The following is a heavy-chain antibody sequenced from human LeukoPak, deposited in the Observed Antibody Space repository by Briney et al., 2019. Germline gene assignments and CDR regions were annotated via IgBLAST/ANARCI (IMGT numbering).Heavy chain of an antibody. CDR3: ARGRYDSSGYYYGIDY. J-gene: IGHJ4*02. CDR1: GFTVSSNF. Sequence: GGSLRLSCAASGFTVSSNFMSWVRQAPGKGLEWVSVMYSGGSTYYADSVKGRFTISRDNSKNTLYLQMNSLRAEDTAVYYCARGRYDSSGYYYGIDYWGQGTLVTVSS. CDR2: MYSGGST. V-gene: IGHV3-66*01. D-gene: IGHD3-22*01.